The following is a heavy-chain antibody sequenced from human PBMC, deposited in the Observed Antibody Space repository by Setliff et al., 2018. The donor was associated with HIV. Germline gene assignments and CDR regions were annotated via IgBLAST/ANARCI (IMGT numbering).Heavy chain of an antibody. CDR2: IHSGGDT. CDR1: GIRVSLNY. J-gene: IGHJ4*02. V-gene: IGHV3-66*02. CDR3: ASRFLEWLFF. D-gene: IGHD3-3*01. Sequence: GSLRLSCAVSGIRVSLNYMGWVRQAPGKGLEWVSVIHSGGDTYYADSVKGRFTISRDDSNNTLDLQMNTLRTDDTAVYYCASRFLEWLFFWGQGTLVTVSS.